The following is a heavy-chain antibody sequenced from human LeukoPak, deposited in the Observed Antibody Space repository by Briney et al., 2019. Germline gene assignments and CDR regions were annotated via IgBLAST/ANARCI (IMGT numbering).Heavy chain of an antibody. D-gene: IGHD3-22*01. Sequence: SVKVSCKASGGTFSSYAISWVRQAPGQGLEWMGGIIPIFGTANYAQKFQGRVTITTDESTSTAYMELSSLRSEDTAVYYCARTPKSETYYYASSGYSPFDYWRQGTLVTVSS. J-gene: IGHJ4*02. CDR2: IIPIFGTA. V-gene: IGHV1-69*05. CDR1: GGTFSSYA. CDR3: ARTPKSETYYYASSGYSPFDY.